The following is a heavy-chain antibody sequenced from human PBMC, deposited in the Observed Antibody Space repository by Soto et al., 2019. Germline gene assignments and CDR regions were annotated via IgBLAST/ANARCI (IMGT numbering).Heavy chain of an antibody. Sequence: QVQLVESGGGLVKPGGSLRLSCAASGFTFSDYYMSWIRQAPGKGLEWVSYISSSGSTIYYADSVKGRFTISRDNAKNSLYLQMNSRGAEDTAVYYCARDFGIAARLSRFSGFVDYWGQGTLVTVSS. J-gene: IGHJ4*02. V-gene: IGHV3-11*01. CDR3: ARDFGIAARLSRFSGFVDY. CDR2: ISSSGSTI. D-gene: IGHD6-6*01. CDR1: GFTFSDYY.